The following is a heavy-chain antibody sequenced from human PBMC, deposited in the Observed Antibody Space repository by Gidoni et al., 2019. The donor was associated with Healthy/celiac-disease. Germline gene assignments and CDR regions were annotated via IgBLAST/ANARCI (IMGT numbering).Heavy chain of an antibody. J-gene: IGHJ4*02. CDR1: GFTFDDYA. Sequence: EVQLVESGGGLVQPGRSLRLSCAASGFTFDDYAMHWVRQAPGKGLEWVSGISWKSGSIGYADSVKGRFTISRDNAKNSLYLQMNSLRAEDTALYYCAKANYYDSSGHFDYWGQGTLVTVSS. V-gene: IGHV3-9*01. D-gene: IGHD3-22*01. CDR2: ISWKSGSI. CDR3: AKANYYDSSGHFDY.